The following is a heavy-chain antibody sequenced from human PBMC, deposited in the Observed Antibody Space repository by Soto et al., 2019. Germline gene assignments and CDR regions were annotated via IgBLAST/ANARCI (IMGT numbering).Heavy chain of an antibody. D-gene: IGHD5-12*01. V-gene: IGHV3-23*01. CDR2: ISGSGGST. Sequence: GGSLRLSCAASGFTFSSYAMSWVRQAPGKGLEWVSAISGSGGSTYYADSVKGRFTISRDNSKNTLYLQMNSLRAEDTAVYYCAKTAGGKWLAHLGGMDVWGQGTTVTVSS. CDR1: GFTFSSYA. J-gene: IGHJ6*02. CDR3: AKTAGGKWLAHLGGMDV.